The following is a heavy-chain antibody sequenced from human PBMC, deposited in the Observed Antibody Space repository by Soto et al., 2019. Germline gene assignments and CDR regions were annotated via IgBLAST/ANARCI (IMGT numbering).Heavy chain of an antibody. V-gene: IGHV3-23*01. D-gene: IGHD2-2*01. CDR1: GFSFSDYS. CDR2: ISGTGGST. CDR3: CLIVVVPAAMIHYIDV. Sequence: PGGSLRLSCAASGFSFSDYSMNWVRQAPGKGLEWVAAISGTGGSTYSADSVKGRSTISRDNSKNTLYLQMNSLRAEDTAVYYCCLIVVVPAAMIHYIDVWGKGTTVTVSS. J-gene: IGHJ6*03.